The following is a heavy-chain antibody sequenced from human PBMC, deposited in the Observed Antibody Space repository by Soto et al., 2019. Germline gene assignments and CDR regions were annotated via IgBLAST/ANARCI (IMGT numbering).Heavy chain of an antibody. J-gene: IGHJ6*02. CDR3: ARDKMRLGTYYYGSGSYYGTSYGMDV. CDR1: GYTFTGYY. V-gene: IGHV1-2*04. CDR2: INPNSGGT. D-gene: IGHD3-10*01. Sequence: ASVKVSCKASGYTFTGYYMHWVRQAPGQGLEWMGWINPNSGGTNYAQKFQGWVTMTRDTSISTAYMELSRLRSDDTAVYYCARDKMRLGTYYYGSGSYYGTSYGMDVWGQGTTVTFSS.